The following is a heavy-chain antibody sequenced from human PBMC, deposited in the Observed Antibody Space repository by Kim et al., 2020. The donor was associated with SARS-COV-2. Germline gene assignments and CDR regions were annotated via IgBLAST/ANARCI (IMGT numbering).Heavy chain of an antibody. CDR3: AGDRYRGIDAFDI. D-gene: IGHD1-1*01. V-gene: IGHV3-21*01. J-gene: IGHJ3*02. Sequence: YYADSVKGRFTISRDNAKNSLYLQMNSLRAEDTAVYYCAGDRYRGIDAFDIWGQGTMVTVSS.